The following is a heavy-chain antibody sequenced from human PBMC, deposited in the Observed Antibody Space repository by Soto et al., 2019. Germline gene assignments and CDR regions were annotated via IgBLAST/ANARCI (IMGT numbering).Heavy chain of an antibody. CDR3: ARWQIGGAHKDEFDC. CDR1: GYTFTSYG. V-gene: IGHV1-18*01. Sequence: SVQVSCKASGYTFTSYGISWVRQAPGQGLEWMGWISAYNGNTNYAQKLQGRVTMTTDTSPSTANMELSRLRYDDTDVYYCARWQIGGAHKDEFDCWGRGTMVSVS. D-gene: IGHD1-26*01. CDR2: ISAYNGNT. J-gene: IGHJ3*01.